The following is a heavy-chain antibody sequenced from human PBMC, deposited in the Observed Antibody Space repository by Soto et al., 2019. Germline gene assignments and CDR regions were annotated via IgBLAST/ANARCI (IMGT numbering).Heavy chain of an antibody. Sequence: QVQLVQSGAEVRKPESSVKVSCKASGGTFSNYAISWVRQAPGQGLEWMGGILPSLRTANYAQSFQGRITTTAYMSTRTVYLEMYSLRSEDTAVDNWERDRSEGLTPRTSYAYWGQGTLVTVSS. CDR2: ILPSLRTA. CDR3: ERDRSEGLTPRTSYAY. D-gene: IGHD2-2*01. V-gene: IGHV1-69*06. CDR1: GGTFSNYA. J-gene: IGHJ4*02.